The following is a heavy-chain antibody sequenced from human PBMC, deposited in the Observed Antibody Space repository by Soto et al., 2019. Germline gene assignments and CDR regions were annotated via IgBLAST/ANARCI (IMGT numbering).Heavy chain of an antibody. CDR2: IDPRDSDT. Sequence: PGESLKIACKVSCYFFANYWIVCVRQMSWKGLEWMGIIDPRDSDTRYGPAFQAQVTISADTSSNTAYLQWSSLKASDTAMYYCARLKTYYHGMDVWGKGTTVTVSS. CDR3: ARLKTYYHGMDV. J-gene: IGHJ6*04. V-gene: IGHV5-51*01. CDR1: CYFFANYW.